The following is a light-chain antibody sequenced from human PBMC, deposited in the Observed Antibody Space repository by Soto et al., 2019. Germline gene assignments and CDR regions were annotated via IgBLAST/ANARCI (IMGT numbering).Light chain of an antibody. J-gene: IGKJ5*01. Sequence: VLTQSPASLSLSPGERATLSCRASLNVNSYLAWYQQKPGQAPRLLIYDASNRAAGIPARFSGSGSGTDFTLTISSLEPEDFAIYYCQQRQYWPPITFGQGTRLEIK. V-gene: IGKV3-11*01. CDR3: QQRQYWPPIT. CDR1: LNVNSY. CDR2: DAS.